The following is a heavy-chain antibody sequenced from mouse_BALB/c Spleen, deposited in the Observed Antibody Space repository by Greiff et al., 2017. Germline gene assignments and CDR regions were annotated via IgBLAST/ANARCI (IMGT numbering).Heavy chain of an antibody. J-gene: IGHJ1*01. V-gene: IGHV2-6-4*01. CDR2: IWGGGST. D-gene: IGHD2-10*02. CDR3: ARASMVTTWYFDV. Sequence: VKLEESGPGLVAPSQSLSITCTVSGFSLSRYSVHWVRQPPGKGLEWLGMIWGGGSTDYNSALKSRLSISKDNSKSQVFLKMNSLQTDDTARYYCARASMVTTWYFDVWGAGTTVTVSS. CDR1: GFSLSRYS.